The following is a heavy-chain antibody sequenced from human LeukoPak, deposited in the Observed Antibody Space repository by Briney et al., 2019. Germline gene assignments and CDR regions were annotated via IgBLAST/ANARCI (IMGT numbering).Heavy chain of an antibody. V-gene: IGHV3-30*04. CDR1: GFSFSSYA. Sequence: GGSLRLSCAASGFSFSSYAMDWVRQAPGKGLEWVAVISKDGSNKNSADSVKGRFTISRDNSKNTLYMQMDSLRADDTAVYYCAGESFDIWGQGTMVTVSS. J-gene: IGHJ3*02. CDR3: AGESFDI. CDR2: ISKDGSNK.